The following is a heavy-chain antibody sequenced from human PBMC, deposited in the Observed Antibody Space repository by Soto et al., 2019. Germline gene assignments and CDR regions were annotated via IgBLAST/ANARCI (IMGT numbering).Heavy chain of an antibody. Sequence: EVQLLESGGGLVQPGGSLRLSCAASGFTFSSYAMSWVRQAPGKGLEWVSAISGSGGSTYYADSVKGRFTISRDNSKNTLYLQMNSLRAEDTAVYYCAQKSSVAVFLTAQDLWGQGTLVTVSS. D-gene: IGHD6-19*01. CDR3: AQKSSVAVFLTAQDL. J-gene: IGHJ4*02. CDR1: GFTFSSYA. V-gene: IGHV3-23*01. CDR2: ISGSGGST.